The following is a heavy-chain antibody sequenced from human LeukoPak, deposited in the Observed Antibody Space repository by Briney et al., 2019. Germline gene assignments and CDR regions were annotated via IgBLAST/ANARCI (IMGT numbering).Heavy chain of an antibody. Sequence: GGSLRLSCAASGFTFSSYGMHWVRQAPGKGLEWVAVISYDGSNKYYADSVKGRFTISRDNSKDTLYLQMNSLSADDTAVYYCARGRGLSEKRHGDLLYYYYALDVWGQGTTVTVSS. J-gene: IGHJ6*02. CDR3: ARGRGLSEKRHGDLLYYYYALDV. V-gene: IGHV3-30*03. CDR2: ISYDGSNK. D-gene: IGHD2-21*02. CDR1: GFTFSSYG.